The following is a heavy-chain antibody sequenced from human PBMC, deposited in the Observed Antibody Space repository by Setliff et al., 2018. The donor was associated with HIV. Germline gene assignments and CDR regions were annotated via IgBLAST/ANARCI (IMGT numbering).Heavy chain of an antibody. Sequence: GGSLRLSCETSGFTFGDYAMNWVRQAPGKGLEFVGAIRREGTTEYAGSVKDRFIVSRDDSKSIAYLQLNSLQNEDTAVYYCTRAGYGHGFDIWGQGTTVTVSS. J-gene: IGHJ6*02. V-gene: IGHV3-49*04. CDR1: GFTFGDYA. CDR2: IRREGTT. D-gene: IGHD5-18*01. CDR3: TRAGYGHGFDI.